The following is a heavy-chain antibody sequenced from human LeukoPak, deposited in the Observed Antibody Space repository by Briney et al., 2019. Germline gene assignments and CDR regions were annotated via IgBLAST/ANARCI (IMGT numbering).Heavy chain of an antibody. D-gene: IGHD4-17*01. V-gene: IGHV1-69*05. CDR3: ARDVHGDYGSGWFDP. CDR1: GGTFSSYA. J-gene: IGHJ5*02. Sequence: ASVKVSCKASGGTFSSYAISWVRQAPGQGLEWMGGIIPIFGTANYAQKFQGRVTITKDESTRTVYLELTSLTSDDTAVHYCARDVHGDYGSGWFDPWGQGTLVSVSS. CDR2: IIPIFGTA.